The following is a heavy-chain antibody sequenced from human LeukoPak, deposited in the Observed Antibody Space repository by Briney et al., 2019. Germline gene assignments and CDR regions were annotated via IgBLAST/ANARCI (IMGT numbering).Heavy chain of an antibody. CDR2: INPNSGGT. J-gene: IGHJ5*02. CDR1: GYTFTGYY. Sequence: ASVKVSCKASGYTFTGYYMHWVRQAPGQGLEWMGWINPNSGGTNYAQKFQGRVTMTRDTSISTAYMELSRLRSDDTAVYYCARRPKRIAVAGYNWFDPWGQGTLVTVSS. CDR3: ARRPKRIAVAGYNWFDP. D-gene: IGHD6-19*01. V-gene: IGHV1-2*02.